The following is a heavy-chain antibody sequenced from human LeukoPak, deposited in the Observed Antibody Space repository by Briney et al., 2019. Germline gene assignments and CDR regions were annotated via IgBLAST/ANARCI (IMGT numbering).Heavy chain of an antibody. Sequence: PSETLSLTCAVSGYSISSGYYWGWIRQPPGKGLEWIGSMYHTGTTYYNPSLKSRVTISVGTSKNHFSLGLSSVTAADTAVYYCARLKWGDWFDPWGQGTLVTVSS. CDR2: MYHTGTT. D-gene: IGHD1-26*01. CDR1: GYSISSGYY. J-gene: IGHJ5*02. V-gene: IGHV4-38-2*01. CDR3: ARLKWGDWFDP.